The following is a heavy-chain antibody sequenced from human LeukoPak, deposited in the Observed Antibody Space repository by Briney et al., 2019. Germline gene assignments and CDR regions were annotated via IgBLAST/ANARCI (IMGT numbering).Heavy chain of an antibody. D-gene: IGHD3-22*01. CDR2: ISGSSSTI. V-gene: IGHV3-48*02. J-gene: IGHJ4*02. CDR3: ARDYYDSSGRHPPDY. CDR1: GFTFSGYS. Sequence: GGSLRLSCAASGFTFSGYSMNWVRQAPGKGLEWVSYISGSSSTIYYADSVKGRFTISRDNAKNSLYLQMNSLRDEDTAVYYCARDYYDSSGRHPPDYWGQGTLVTVSS.